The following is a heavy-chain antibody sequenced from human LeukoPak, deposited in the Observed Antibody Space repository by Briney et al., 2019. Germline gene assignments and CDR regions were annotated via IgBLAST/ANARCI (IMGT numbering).Heavy chain of an antibody. CDR1: GGTFSSYA. J-gene: IGHJ3*02. V-gene: IGHV1-69*13. Sequence: SVKVSCKASGGTFSSYAISWVRQAPGQGLEWMGGIIPIFGTANYAQKFQGRVTITADESTSTAYMELSSLRSEDTAVYYCACPGIAAVIDAFDIWGQGTMVTVSS. D-gene: IGHD6-13*01. CDR3: ACPGIAAVIDAFDI. CDR2: IIPIFGTA.